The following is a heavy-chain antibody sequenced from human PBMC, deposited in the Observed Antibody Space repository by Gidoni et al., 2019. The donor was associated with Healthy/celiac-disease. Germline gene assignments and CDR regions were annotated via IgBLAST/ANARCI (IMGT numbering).Heavy chain of an antibody. CDR3: ASQDSREWYYFDY. CDR2: IYTSGST. D-gene: IGHD2-8*01. J-gene: IGHJ4*02. Sequence: QVQLQESGPGLVKPSQTLSLTCPVSGGPISSGSYYWSWIRQPAGKGLEWIGRIYTSGSTNYNPSLKSRVTISVDTSKNQFSLKLSSVTAADTAVYYCASQDSREWYYFDYWGQGTLVTVSS. CDR1: GGPISSGSYY. V-gene: IGHV4-61*02.